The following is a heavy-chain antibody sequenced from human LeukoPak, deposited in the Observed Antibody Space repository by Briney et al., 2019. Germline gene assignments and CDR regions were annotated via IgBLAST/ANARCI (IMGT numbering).Heavy chain of an antibody. J-gene: IGHJ1*01. D-gene: IGHD4-17*01. V-gene: IGHV3-23*01. Sequence: GGSLRLSCAGSGFTFSNYAMTWVRQAPGKGLEWVSSISGNSDRTYYADSVKGRFTISRDNSKNTVTLQMNSLRAEDTAVYSCAKGHGDYVPAEYLQHWGQGTLVTVSP. CDR3: AKGHGDYVPAEYLQH. CDR2: ISGNSDRT. CDR1: GFTFSNYA.